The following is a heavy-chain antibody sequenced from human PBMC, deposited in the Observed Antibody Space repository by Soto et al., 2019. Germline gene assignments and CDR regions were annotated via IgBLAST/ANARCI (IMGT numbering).Heavy chain of an antibody. Sequence: SETLSLTCAVYGGSFSGYYWSWIRQPPGKGLEWIGEINHSGSTNYNPSLKSRVTISVDTSKNQFSLKLSSVTAADTAVYYCATLRRGSYCTNGVCYTDYWGQGTLVTVSS. D-gene: IGHD2-8*01. CDR2: INHSGST. CDR1: GGSFSGYY. V-gene: IGHV4-34*01. J-gene: IGHJ4*02. CDR3: ATLRRGSYCTNGVCYTDY.